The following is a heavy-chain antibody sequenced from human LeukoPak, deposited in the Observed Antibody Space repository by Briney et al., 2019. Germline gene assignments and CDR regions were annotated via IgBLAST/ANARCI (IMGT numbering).Heavy chain of an antibody. CDR3: ARTFDSSGP. V-gene: IGHV4-4*02. CDR2: IYHSGST. J-gene: IGHJ5*02. Sequence: SETLSLTCAVSGGPISSSNWWSWVRQPPGKGLEWIGSIYHSGSTYYNPSLKSRVTISVGTSKNQFSLKLSSVTAADTAVYYCARTFDSSGPWGQGTLVTVSS. D-gene: IGHD3-22*01. CDR1: GGPISSSNW.